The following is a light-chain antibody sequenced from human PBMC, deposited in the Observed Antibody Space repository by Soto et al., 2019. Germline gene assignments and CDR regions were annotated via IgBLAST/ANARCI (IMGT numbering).Light chain of an antibody. Sequence: QSALTQPASVSGSPRQSITISCTGTSSDIGGYDYVSWYQQHPDKAPKLIIYEVRNRPSGISNRFSASKSGNTASLTISGLQAEDEAHYYCSSYTSATTLVFGGGTKLTVL. CDR1: SSDIGGYDY. J-gene: IGLJ3*02. V-gene: IGLV2-14*01. CDR2: EVR. CDR3: SSYTSATTLV.